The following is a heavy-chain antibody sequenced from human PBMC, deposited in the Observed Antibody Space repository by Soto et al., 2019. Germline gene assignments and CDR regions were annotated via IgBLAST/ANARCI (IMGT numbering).Heavy chain of an antibody. Sequence: PGGSLRLSCAASGFTVSSTDMSWVRQAPGKGLEWVSLIYSGGSTYYADSAKGRFTISRDNSKNTLYLQMNSLRAEDTAVYYCARVTYYYGSSGSWAYDAFDIWGQGTMVTVSS. V-gene: IGHV3-66*01. CDR1: GFTVSSTD. D-gene: IGHD3-22*01. CDR3: ARVTYYYGSSGSWAYDAFDI. CDR2: IYSGGST. J-gene: IGHJ3*02.